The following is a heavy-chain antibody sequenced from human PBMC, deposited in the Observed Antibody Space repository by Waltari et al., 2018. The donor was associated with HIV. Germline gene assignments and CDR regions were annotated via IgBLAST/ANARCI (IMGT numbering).Heavy chain of an antibody. J-gene: IGHJ4*02. D-gene: IGHD3-16*01. CDR3: ARDITLTPGPDY. CDR2: ISSTSTTI. CDR1: GFSFSTYS. Sequence: EVHLVESGGGPVQPGGSLILSCAASGFSFSTYSMNWVRQAPGKGLEWISYISSTSTTIFYADPVKGRFTISRDNAKNSLDLQMNNLRAEDTAVYYCARDITLTPGPDYWGQGTLVTVSS. V-gene: IGHV3-48*01.